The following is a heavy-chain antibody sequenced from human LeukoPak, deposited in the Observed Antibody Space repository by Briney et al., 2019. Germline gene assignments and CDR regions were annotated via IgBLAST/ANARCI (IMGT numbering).Heavy chain of an antibody. J-gene: IGHJ4*02. V-gene: IGHV3-23*01. CDR1: GFTFSSYA. Sequence: PGGSLRLSCAASGFTFSSYAMSWVRQAPGKGLEWVSTFSGSGGSTYYADSVKGRFTISRDNAKNSLYLQMNSLRAEDTAVYYCARDQTPFVWGQGTLVTVSS. CDR2: FSGSGGST. CDR3: ARDQTPFV.